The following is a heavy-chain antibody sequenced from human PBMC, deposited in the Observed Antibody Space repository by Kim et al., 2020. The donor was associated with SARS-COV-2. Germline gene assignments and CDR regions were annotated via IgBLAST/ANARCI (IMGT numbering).Heavy chain of an antibody. Sequence: SETLSLTCTVSGGSVSSGSYYWSWIRQPPGKGLEWIGNIYYSGSTNYNPSLKSRVTISVDTSKNQFSLKLSSVTAADTAVYYCARAMKRGYSNYYYYYGMDVWGQGTTVTVSS. CDR2: IYYSGST. V-gene: IGHV4-61*01. CDR1: GGSVSSGSYY. J-gene: IGHJ6*02. CDR3: ARAMKRGYSNYYYYYGMDV. D-gene: IGHD5-12*01.